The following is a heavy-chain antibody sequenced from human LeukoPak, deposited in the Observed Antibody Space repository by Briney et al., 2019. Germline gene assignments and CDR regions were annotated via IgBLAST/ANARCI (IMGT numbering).Heavy chain of an antibody. CDR2: IYPGDSDT. V-gene: IGHV5-51*01. D-gene: IGHD3-10*01. CDR3: ATSNPPPQGYGSGEGYYGMDV. CDR1: GYSFTSYW. J-gene: IGHJ6*02. Sequence: GESLKISCKGSGYSFTSYWIGWVRQMPGKGLEWMGIIYPGDSDTRYSPSFQGQVTISADKSISTAYLQWSSLKASDTAMYYCATSNPPPQGYGSGEGYYGMDVRGQGTTVTVSS.